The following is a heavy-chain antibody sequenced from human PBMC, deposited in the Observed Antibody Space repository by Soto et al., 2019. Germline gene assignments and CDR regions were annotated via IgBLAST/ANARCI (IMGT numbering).Heavy chain of an antibody. J-gene: IGHJ4*02. V-gene: IGHV1-69*01. Sequence: QVQLVQSGAEVKKPGSSVKVSCKASGGTFSSYAINWVRQSPGQGLEWMGGIIPIFGTTNYAQKFQGRVTFTADESPSTALRERSSLRSVDMDEYYWARRAEWERHYFGYWGEGTLVAVSS. D-gene: IGHD1-26*01. CDR3: ARRAEWERHYFGY. CDR1: GGTFSSYA. CDR2: IIPIFGTT.